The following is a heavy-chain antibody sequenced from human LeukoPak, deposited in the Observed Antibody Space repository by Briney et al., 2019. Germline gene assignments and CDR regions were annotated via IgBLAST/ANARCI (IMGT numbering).Heavy chain of an antibody. CDR3: ASYTAMVLNY. CDR2: IYYSGST. Sequence: PSETLSLTCTVSGGSISSYYWSWIRQPTGKGLEWIGYIYYSGSTNYNPSLKSRVTISVDTSKNQFSLKLSSVTAAGTAVYYCASYTAMVLNYWGQGTLVTVSS. J-gene: IGHJ4*02. D-gene: IGHD5-18*01. CDR1: GGSISSYY. V-gene: IGHV4-59*08.